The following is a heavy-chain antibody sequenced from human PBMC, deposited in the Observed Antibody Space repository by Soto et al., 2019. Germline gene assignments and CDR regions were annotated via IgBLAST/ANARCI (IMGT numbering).Heavy chain of an antibody. CDR1: GYTFRNYD. CDR3: ARKGYIGNFGLDV. J-gene: IGHJ6*02. D-gene: IGHD5-12*01. Sequence: QVQLVQSGAEVKRPGASVKVSCKSSGYTFRNYDVAWVRRPPGHGLEWMGWISISKGKTYYQESLQGRVTMTMDTGSTTAYMEVRRLRSDDTAVYYCARKGYIGNFGLDVWGQGTTVTVSS. V-gene: IGHV1-18*01. CDR2: ISISKGKT.